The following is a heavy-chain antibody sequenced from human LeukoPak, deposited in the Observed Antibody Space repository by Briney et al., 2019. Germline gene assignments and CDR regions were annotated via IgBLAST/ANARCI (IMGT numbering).Heavy chain of an antibody. CDR2: ISGSGGNT. CDR1: GFTFSIFA. J-gene: IGHJ1*01. D-gene: IGHD6-13*01. CDR3: AKDLRGSSWLFQHFQY. V-gene: IGHV3-23*01. Sequence: GGSLRLSCVASGFTFSIFAMSWVRQAPGKGLEWVSVISGSGGNTYYADSVKGRFTISRDNSKNTLYLQMNSLRAEDTAAYYCAKDLRGSSWLFQHFQYWGQGTLVTVSS.